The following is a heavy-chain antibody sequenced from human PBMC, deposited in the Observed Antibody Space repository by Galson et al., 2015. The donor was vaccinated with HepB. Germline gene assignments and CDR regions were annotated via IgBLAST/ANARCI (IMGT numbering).Heavy chain of an antibody. CDR2: IKQDGSEK. CDR1: GFTFSSYW. Sequence: SLRLSCAASGFTFSSYWMSWVRQAPGRGLEWVANIKQDGSEKYYVDSVKGRFTISRDNGKNSLYLEMNSLRVEDTAVYYCARLGGAKSPLNYWGQGTLVTVSS. D-gene: IGHD1-26*01. J-gene: IGHJ4*02. V-gene: IGHV3-7*01. CDR3: ARLGGAKSPLNY.